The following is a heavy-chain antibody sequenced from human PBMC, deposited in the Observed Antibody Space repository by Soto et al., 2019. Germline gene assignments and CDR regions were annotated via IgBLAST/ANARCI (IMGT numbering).Heavy chain of an antibody. V-gene: IGHV3-23*01. CDR2: ISSYGDFT. Sequence: EVQLLESGGDLIQPGGSLRLSCAASGFTFNIYAMTWVRQAPGKGLEWVSAISSYGDFTYYADSVEVRFTISRDNSKNTLYLQMNSLRAEDTAVYYCAKDRYLDHDSRGYLFDNWGQGTLVTVSS. D-gene: IGHD3-22*01. J-gene: IGHJ4*02. CDR1: GFTFNIYA. CDR3: AKDRYLDHDSRGYLFDN.